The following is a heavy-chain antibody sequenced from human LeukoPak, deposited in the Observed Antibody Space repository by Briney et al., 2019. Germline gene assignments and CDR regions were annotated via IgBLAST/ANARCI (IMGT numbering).Heavy chain of an antibody. CDR1: GDSISSYY. J-gene: IGHJ4*02. D-gene: IGHD3-3*01. Sequence: PSETLSLTCSVSGDSISSYYWSWIRQPAGKGLEWIGRIYTTGSTSYNPSLKSRVTMSVDTSKNQFSLKLNSVTAADTAVYYCARDTSGYYGRYEHWGQGTLVTVSS. CDR3: ARDTSGYYGRYEH. V-gene: IGHV4-4*07. CDR2: IYTTGST.